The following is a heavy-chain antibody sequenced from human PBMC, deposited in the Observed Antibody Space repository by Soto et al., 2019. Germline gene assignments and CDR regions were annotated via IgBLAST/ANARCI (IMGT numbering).Heavy chain of an antibody. CDR2: IIPIFGTA. CDR3: ATGHYYDSSGYDYYYYGMDV. V-gene: IGHV1-69*12. Sequence: QVQLVQSGAEVKKPGSSVKVSCKASGDTFSSYAISWVRQAPGQGLEWMGGIIPIFGTANYAQKFQGRVTITADESTSTAYMELGSLRSEDTAVYYCATGHYYDSSGYDYYYYGMDVWGQGTTVTVSS. D-gene: IGHD3-22*01. CDR1: GDTFSSYA. J-gene: IGHJ6*02.